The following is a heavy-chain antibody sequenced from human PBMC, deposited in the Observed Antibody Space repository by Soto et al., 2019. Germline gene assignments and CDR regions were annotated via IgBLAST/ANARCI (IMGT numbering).Heavy chain of an antibody. CDR1: GFTFNDAW. Sequence: GESLKISCAASGFTFNDAWMTWVRQAPGKGLEWVGRIKTKTDGGTTDYAAPVKGRFTISRDDSKNTVYLQMNSLKIEDTGVYYCTTERCTGTNCYVKNAFDSWGQGTMVTV. D-gene: IGHD2-2*01. V-gene: IGHV3-15*01. CDR3: TTERCTGTNCYVKNAFDS. J-gene: IGHJ3*02. CDR2: IKTKTDGGTT.